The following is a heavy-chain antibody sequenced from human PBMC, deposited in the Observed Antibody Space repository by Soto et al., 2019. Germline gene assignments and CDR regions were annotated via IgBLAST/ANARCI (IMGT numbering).Heavy chain of an antibody. CDR2: INAGNGNT. CDR3: ARDSSSWHHYYYYYMDV. CDR1: GYTFTSYA. V-gene: IGHV1-3*01. J-gene: IGHJ6*03. D-gene: IGHD6-13*01. Sequence: ASVKVSCKASGYTFTSYAMHWVRQAPGQRLEWMGWINAGNGNTKHSQKFQGRVTITRDTSASTAYMELSSLRSEDTAVYYCARDSSSWHHYYYYYMDVWGKGTTVTVSS.